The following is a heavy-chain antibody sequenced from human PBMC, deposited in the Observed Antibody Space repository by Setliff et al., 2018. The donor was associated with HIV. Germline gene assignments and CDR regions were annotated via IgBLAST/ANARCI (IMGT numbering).Heavy chain of an antibody. CDR2: INPNSGGT. CDR3: ARCMTMTGNWFDP. D-gene: IGHD3-22*01. Sequence: EASVKVSCKASGYTFTGYYMHWVRQAPGQGLEWMGWINPNSGGTNYAQKFQGRVTMTRDTSISTAYMELSSLRSDDTAVYYCARCMTMTGNWFDPWGQGTLVTVSS. J-gene: IGHJ5*02. CDR1: GYTFTGYY. V-gene: IGHV1-2*02.